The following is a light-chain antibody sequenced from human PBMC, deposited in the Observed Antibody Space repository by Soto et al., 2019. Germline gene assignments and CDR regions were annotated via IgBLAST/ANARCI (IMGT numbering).Light chain of an antibody. CDR1: SSDVGGYNY. J-gene: IGLJ1*01. CDR3: CSYTSSTNYV. Sequence: QSVLTQPPSASGSPGQSVTISCTGTSSDVGGYNYVSWYLQYPGKAPKLMIYEVTKRPSGVPDRFSGAKSGNTASLTVSGLQAEDEADYYCCSYTSSTNYVFGAGTKVTVL. CDR2: EVT. V-gene: IGLV2-8*01.